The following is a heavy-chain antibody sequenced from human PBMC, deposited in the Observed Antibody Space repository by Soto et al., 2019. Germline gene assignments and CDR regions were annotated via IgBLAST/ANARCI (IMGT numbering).Heavy chain of an antibody. Sequence: SVKVSCKASGGTFSSYAISWVRQAPGQGLEWMGGIIPIFGTANYAQKFQGRVTITADESTSTAYMELSSLRSEDTAVYYCATESLVYNLVARIAAPPGYYYYGMDVWGQGTTVTVSS. V-gene: IGHV1-69*13. D-gene: IGHD6-13*01. CDR3: ATESLVYNLVARIAAPPGYYYYGMDV. J-gene: IGHJ6*02. CDR1: GGTFSSYA. CDR2: IIPIFGTA.